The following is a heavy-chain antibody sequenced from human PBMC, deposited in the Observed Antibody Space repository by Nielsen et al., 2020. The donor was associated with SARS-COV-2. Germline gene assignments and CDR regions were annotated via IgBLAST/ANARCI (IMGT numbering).Heavy chain of an antibody. D-gene: IGHD1-26*01. V-gene: IGHV4-59*13. J-gene: IGHJ5*02. CDR2: IYYSGST. Sequence: GALRLSCTVSGGSISSYYWSWIRQPPGKGLEWIGYIYYSGSTNYNPSLKSRVTISVDTSKNQFSLKLSSVTAADTAVYYCARAAYSGSYVWFDPWGQGTLVTVSS. CDR1: GGSISSYY. CDR3: ARAAYSGSYVWFDP.